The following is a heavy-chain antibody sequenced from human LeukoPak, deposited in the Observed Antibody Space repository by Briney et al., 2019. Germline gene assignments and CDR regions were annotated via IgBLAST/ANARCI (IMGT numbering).Heavy chain of an antibody. CDR3: ARDQEDIVVVPAARNDWFDP. CDR2: IIPNSGGT. V-gene: IGHV1-2*02. CDR1: GYTFTGYY. D-gene: IGHD2-2*01. Sequence: ASVKVSCKASGYTFTGYYMHWVRQAPGQGLEWMGWIIPNSGGTNYAQKFQGRVTMTRDTSISTAYMELSRLRSDDTAVYYCARDQEDIVVVPAARNDWFDPWGQGTLVTVSS. J-gene: IGHJ5*02.